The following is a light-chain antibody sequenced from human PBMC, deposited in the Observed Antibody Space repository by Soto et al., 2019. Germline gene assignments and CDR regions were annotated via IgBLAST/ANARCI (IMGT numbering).Light chain of an antibody. J-gene: IGKJ1*01. CDR2: GAS. Sequence: EIVFTQSAGTLSLSPGERATLSCRASQSVTDSFLAWYQQRPGQAPRLLIHGASTRASGVPPRFTGSGSGTDFTLTISSLQSEDYGVYFCQQYHIWPKWTFGQGTKVDIK. V-gene: IGKV3D-15*01. CDR3: QQYHIWPKWT. CDR1: QSVTDSF.